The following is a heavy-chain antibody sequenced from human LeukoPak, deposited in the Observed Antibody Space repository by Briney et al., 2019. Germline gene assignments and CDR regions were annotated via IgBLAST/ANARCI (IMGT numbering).Heavy chain of an antibody. V-gene: IGHV4-34*01. CDR3: AISAAGYFDY. J-gene: IGHJ4*02. CDR1: GGSFSGYY. D-gene: IGHD6-13*01. CDR2: INHSGST. Sequence: NPSETLSLTCAVYGGSFSGYYWSWIRQPPGKGLEWIGEINHSGSTNYNPSLKSRVTISVDTSKNQFSLKLSSVTAADTAVYYCAISAAGYFDYWGQGTLVTVSS.